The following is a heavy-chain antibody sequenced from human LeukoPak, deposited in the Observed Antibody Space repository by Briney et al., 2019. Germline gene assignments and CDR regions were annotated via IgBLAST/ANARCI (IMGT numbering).Heavy chain of an antibody. CDR2: INPNSGGT. D-gene: IGHD2-8*01. Sequence: ASVKVSCKAPGGTFTDYSISWVRQAPGQGLEWMGWINPNSGGTNCAQKFQGRVTMTRDTSISTAYMELSRLRSDDTAVYYCARNGLNCTNGVCYYYYGMDVWGQGTTVTVSS. CDR1: GGTFTDYS. CDR3: ARNGLNCTNGVCYYYYGMDV. J-gene: IGHJ6*02. V-gene: IGHV1-2*02.